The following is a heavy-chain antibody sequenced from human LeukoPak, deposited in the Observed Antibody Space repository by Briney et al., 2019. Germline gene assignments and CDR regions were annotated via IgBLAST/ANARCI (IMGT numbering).Heavy chain of an antibody. CDR1: GGSISSYY. V-gene: IGHV4-59*01. Sequence: SETLSLTCTVSGGSISSYYWSWIRQPPGKGLEWIGYIYYSGSTNYNPSLKSRVTISVDTSKNQFSLKLSSVTAADTAVYYCASKNLAAAGPFFDYWGQGTLVTVSS. CDR3: ASKNLAAAGPFFDY. CDR2: IYYSGST. D-gene: IGHD6-13*01. J-gene: IGHJ4*02.